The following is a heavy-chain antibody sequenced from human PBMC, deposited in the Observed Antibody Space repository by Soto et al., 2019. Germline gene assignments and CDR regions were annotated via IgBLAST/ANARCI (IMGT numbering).Heavy chain of an antibody. CDR2: IDPSDSYT. V-gene: IGHV5-10-1*01. Sequence: PGESLKISCKGSGYSFTSYWISWVRQMPGKGLEWMGRIDPSDSYTNYSPSFQGHVTISADKSISTAYLQWSSLKASDTAMYYCARQQVTVSYYYGMDVWGQGTTVTVSS. CDR1: GYSFTSYW. J-gene: IGHJ6*02. CDR3: ARQQVTVSYYYGMDV. D-gene: IGHD4-4*01.